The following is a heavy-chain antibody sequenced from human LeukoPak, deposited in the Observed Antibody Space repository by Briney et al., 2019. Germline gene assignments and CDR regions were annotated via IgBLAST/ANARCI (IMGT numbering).Heavy chain of an antibody. CDR2: INHSGST. Sequence: SETLSLTCAVYGGSFSGYYWSWIRQPPGKGLEWIGEINHSGSTNYHPSLKSRVTISVDTSKNQFSLKLSSVTAADTAVYYCARGVVVTALRQYYYYMDVWGKGTTVTVSS. CDR1: GGSFSGYY. D-gene: IGHD2-21*02. CDR3: ARGVVVTALRQYYYYMDV. J-gene: IGHJ6*03. V-gene: IGHV4-34*01.